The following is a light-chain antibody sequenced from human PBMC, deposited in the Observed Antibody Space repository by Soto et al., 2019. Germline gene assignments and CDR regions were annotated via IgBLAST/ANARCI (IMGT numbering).Light chain of an antibody. CDR1: QSVSSSY. CDR2: GAS. Sequence: ELVLTQAPGTLSFSPGEIATLSCRASQSVSSSYLAWYQQKPGQAPRLLIYGASSRATGIPYRFSASGSGTDFTLTISRLEPEDFAVYYCHQSDSSPPTFGRGTKVEI. CDR3: HQSDSSPPT. J-gene: IGKJ4*01. V-gene: IGKV3-20*01.